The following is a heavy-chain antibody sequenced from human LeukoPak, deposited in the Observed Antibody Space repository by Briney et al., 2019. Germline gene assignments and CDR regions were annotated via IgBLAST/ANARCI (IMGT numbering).Heavy chain of an antibody. Sequence: SVKVSCKASGGTFSSYAIGWVRQAPGQGLEWMGRIIPILGIANYAQKFQGRVTITADKSTSTAYMELSSLRSEDTAVYYCARDDYGDYVGYWGQGTLVTVSS. D-gene: IGHD4-17*01. V-gene: IGHV1-69*04. CDR3: ARDDYGDYVGY. J-gene: IGHJ4*02. CDR1: GGTFSSYA. CDR2: IIPILGIA.